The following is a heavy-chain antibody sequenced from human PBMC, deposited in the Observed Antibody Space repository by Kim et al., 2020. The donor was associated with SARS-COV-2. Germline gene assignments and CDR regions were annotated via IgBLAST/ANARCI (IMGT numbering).Heavy chain of an antibody. CDR2: IKSKTDGGTT. J-gene: IGHJ6*02. Sequence: GGSLRLSCAASGFTFSNAWMSWVRQAPGKGLEWVGRIKSKTDGGTTDYAAPVKGRFTISRDDSKNTLYLQMNSLKTEDTAVYYCTNSIVVVPAAYYYYYGMDVWGQGTTVTVSS. CDR3: TNSIVVVPAAYYYYYGMDV. D-gene: IGHD2-2*01. CDR1: GFTFSNAW. V-gene: IGHV3-15*01.